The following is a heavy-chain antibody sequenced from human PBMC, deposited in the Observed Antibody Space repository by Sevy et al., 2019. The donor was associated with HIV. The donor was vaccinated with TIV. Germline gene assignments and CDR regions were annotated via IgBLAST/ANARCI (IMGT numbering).Heavy chain of an antibody. CDR1: GYTFTSYG. Sequence: ASVKVSCKASGYTFTSYGISWVRQAPGQGLEWMGWISAYNGNTNYAQKLQGRVTMTTDTSTRKAYMELRSLRSDDTAVYYCARDRRGVVPAARRGWFDPWGQGTLVTVSS. CDR3: ARDRRGVVPAARRGWFDP. J-gene: IGHJ5*02. V-gene: IGHV1-18*01. D-gene: IGHD2-2*01. CDR2: ISAYNGNT.